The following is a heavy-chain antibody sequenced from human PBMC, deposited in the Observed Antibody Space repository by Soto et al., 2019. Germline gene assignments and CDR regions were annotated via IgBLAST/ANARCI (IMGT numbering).Heavy chain of an antibody. J-gene: IGHJ4*02. D-gene: IGHD3-16*01. Sequence: ASVKVSCKASGYTFTNFGISWVRQAPGQGLEWMGWISAYNGNTNYAQNFQGRVTMTTDTSTSTAYMELRSLRADDRAVYYCVRGGTLIDYWGQGTLVPVSS. CDR3: VRGGTLIDY. V-gene: IGHV1-18*01. CDR2: ISAYNGNT. CDR1: GYTFTNFG.